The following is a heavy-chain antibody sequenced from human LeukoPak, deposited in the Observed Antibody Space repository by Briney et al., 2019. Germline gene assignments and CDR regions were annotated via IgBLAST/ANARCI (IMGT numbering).Heavy chain of an antibody. CDR3: ARGPTTMTRAFDY. J-gene: IGHJ4*02. V-gene: IGHV4-39*07. D-gene: IGHD4-17*01. Sequence: SGPTLVNPTQTLTLTCTFSGFSLSTSGVGVGWIRQPPGKGLEWIGSIYYSGSTYYNPSLKSRVTISVDTSKNQFSLNLSSLTAADTAVYYCARGPTTMTRAFDYWGQGTLVTVSS. CDR1: GFSLSTSGVG. CDR2: IYYSGST.